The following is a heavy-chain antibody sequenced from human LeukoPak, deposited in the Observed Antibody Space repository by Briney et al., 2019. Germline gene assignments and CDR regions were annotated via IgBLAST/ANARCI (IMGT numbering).Heavy chain of an antibody. Sequence: GGSLRLSCAASGFTFSGCAMSWVRQAPGKGLEWVSAISGSGGSTYYADSVKGRFTISRDNSKNTLYLQMNSLRAEDTAVYYCAKDYRSGYYPNWFDPWGQGTLVTVSS. J-gene: IGHJ5*02. D-gene: IGHD3-3*01. CDR2: ISGSGGST. V-gene: IGHV3-23*01. CDR3: AKDYRSGYYPNWFDP. CDR1: GFTFSGCA.